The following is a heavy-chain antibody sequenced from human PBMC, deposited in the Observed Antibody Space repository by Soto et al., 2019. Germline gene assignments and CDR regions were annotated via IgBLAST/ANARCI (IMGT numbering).Heavy chain of an antibody. CDR2: INHSGST. V-gene: IGHV4-34*01. J-gene: IGHJ5*02. Sequence: PSETLSLTCAVYGGSFSGYYWSWIRQPPGKGLEWIGEINHSGSTNYNPSLKSRVTISVDTSKNQFSLKLSSVTAADTAVYYCARGSESKLRFLEWLLFYWFDPWGQGTLVTVS. CDR3: ARGSESKLRFLEWLLFYWFDP. CDR1: GGSFSGYY. D-gene: IGHD3-3*01.